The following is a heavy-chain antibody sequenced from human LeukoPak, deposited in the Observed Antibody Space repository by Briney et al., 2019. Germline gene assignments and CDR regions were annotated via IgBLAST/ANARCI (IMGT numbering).Heavy chain of an antibody. D-gene: IGHD4-17*01. CDR2: IGTAGDT. J-gene: IGHJ4*02. Sequence: GSLRLSCAASGFTFSSYDMHWVRQATGKGLEWVSAIGTAGDTYYPGSVKGRFTISRDNSKNTLYLQMNSLRAEDTAVYYCAKDFTFRIAATQYDYGNYWGQGTLVTVSS. CDR3: AKDFTFRIAATQYDYGNY. CDR1: GFTFSSYD. V-gene: IGHV3-13*01.